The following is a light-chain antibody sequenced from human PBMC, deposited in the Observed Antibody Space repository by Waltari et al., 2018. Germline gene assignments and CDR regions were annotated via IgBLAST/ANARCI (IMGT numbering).Light chain of an antibody. CDR1: SSAIGEGFD. CDR2: GNS. Sequence: QSVLTQPPSVSGAPGQRVTLSCSGSSSAIGEGFDFHWYQQLPGIAPKLLIYGNSNRPSGVPDRFSCSKSDTSASLAITGLQAEDEADYYCQSYDRSLSGWVFGGGTKLTVL. CDR3: QSYDRSLSGWV. J-gene: IGLJ3*02. V-gene: IGLV1-40*01.